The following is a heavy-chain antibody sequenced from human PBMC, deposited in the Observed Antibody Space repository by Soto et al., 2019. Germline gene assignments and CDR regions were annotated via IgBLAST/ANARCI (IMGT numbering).Heavy chain of an antibody. CDR1: GDTFSTYA. Sequence: SVKVSCKASGDTFSTYAFTWVRQAPGQGLEWMGAIISIFGTPTYAQKFQGRVTITADRSTTSAYMELSSLRSEDTAVYYCASDIAGYCTTTTCYVGVGTAFDYWGQGTPVTVSS. V-gene: IGHV1-69*06. J-gene: IGHJ4*02. CDR3: ASDIAGYCTTTTCYVGVGTAFDY. CDR2: IISIFGTP. D-gene: IGHD2-2*01.